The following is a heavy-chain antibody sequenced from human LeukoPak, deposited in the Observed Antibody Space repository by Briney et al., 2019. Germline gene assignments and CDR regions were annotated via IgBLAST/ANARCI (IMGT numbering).Heavy chain of an antibody. V-gene: IGHV3-48*04. Sequence: PGGSLRLSCAASGFTFSSYSMNWVRQAPGKGLEWVSYISSSGSTIYYADSVKGRFTISRDNAKNSLYLQMNSLRAEDTAVYYCARASRSGDQGDYELALWGQGTLLTVSS. CDR3: ARASRSGDQGDYELAL. D-gene: IGHD4-17*01. J-gene: IGHJ4*02. CDR2: ISSSGSTI. CDR1: GFTFSSYS.